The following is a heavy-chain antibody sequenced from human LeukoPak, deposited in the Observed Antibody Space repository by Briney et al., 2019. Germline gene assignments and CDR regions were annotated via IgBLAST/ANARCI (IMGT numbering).Heavy chain of an antibody. Sequence: SETLSLTCVVSGGSIITNDYWWGWIRQPPGKGLEWIGTIDHAGTTFYNVSLKSRVTISVDTPNNQFSLRLNSVGAADTAVYYCAKSGGYGLIDYWGQGTLVTVSS. CDR1: GGSIITNDYW. CDR2: IDHAGTT. D-gene: IGHD1-26*01. CDR3: AKSGGYGLIDY. V-gene: IGHV4-39*01. J-gene: IGHJ4*02.